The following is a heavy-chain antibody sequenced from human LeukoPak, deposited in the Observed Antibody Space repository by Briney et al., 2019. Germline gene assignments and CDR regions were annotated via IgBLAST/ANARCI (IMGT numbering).Heavy chain of an antibody. J-gene: IGHJ6*02. D-gene: IGHD6-6*01. Sequence: GGSLRLSCAASGFTFSSYGMNWVRQAPGKGLEWVSSISSSSSYIYYADSVKGRFTISRDNAKNSLYLQMNSLRSEDTAVYYCARAGPVQTSYGMDVWGQGTTVTVSS. V-gene: IGHV3-21*01. CDR1: GFTFSSYG. CDR3: ARAGPVQTSYGMDV. CDR2: ISSSSSYI.